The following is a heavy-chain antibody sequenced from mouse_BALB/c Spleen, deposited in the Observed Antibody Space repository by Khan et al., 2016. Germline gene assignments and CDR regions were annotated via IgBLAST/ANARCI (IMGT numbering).Heavy chain of an antibody. D-gene: IGHD1-2*01. CDR1: GDSITSGH. J-gene: IGHJ3*01. Sequence: VQLKQSGPSLAKPSQTLSLTCSVTGDSITSGHWNWIRKFPGNKFDFMGYISHSGDSYYNPSLKSRISITRDTSKNQYYLQLNSVTTEDTATYCCATWDYYGSAFAYWGQGTLVTVSA. CDR2: ISHSGDS. CDR3: ATWDYYGSAFAY. V-gene: IGHV3-8*02.